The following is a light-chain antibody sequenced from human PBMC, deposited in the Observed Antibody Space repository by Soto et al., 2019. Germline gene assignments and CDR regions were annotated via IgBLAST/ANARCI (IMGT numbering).Light chain of an antibody. CDR1: ERINNNY. J-gene: IGKJ2*01. Sequence: EVVLTQSPGTLSLSPGERATLSCRASERINNNYFAWYQQKPGQAPRLLIFVSSDRAAGIPDRFSGSGSGTDFTLTISSLEPEDFAVYYCQQYGSSPPYTFGQGTKLEIK. CDR3: QQYGSSPPYT. V-gene: IGKV3-20*01. CDR2: VSS.